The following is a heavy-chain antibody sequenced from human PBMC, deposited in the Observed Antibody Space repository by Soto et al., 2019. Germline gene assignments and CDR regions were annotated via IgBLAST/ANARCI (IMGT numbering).Heavy chain of an antibody. CDR1: GFPFSEYA. Sequence: HPGGSLRLSCAASGFPFSEYARTWVRQAPGKGLEWVPVISGTGRSTYYADSVKGRFTISRDNSKNTLFLQMNSMRAEDTAVYSCARIPFDHVWGTDRYSPNFDYWGQGTQVTVSS. CDR3: ARIPFDHVWGTDRYSPNFDY. D-gene: IGHD3-16*02. V-gene: IGHV3-23*01. J-gene: IGHJ4*02. CDR2: ISGTGRST.